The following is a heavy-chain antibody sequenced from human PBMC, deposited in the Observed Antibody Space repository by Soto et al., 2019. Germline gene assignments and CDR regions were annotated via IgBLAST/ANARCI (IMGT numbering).Heavy chain of an antibody. CDR3: ARSREFDY. V-gene: IGHV4-30-2*01. CDR2: IFPSGTT. CDR1: GGSLSGATYS. J-gene: IGHJ4*02. Sequence: SETLYLTCGVSGGSLSGATYSWNWIRQTPGKGLEWIGYIFPSGTTYYNPSLRSRVTISIDVSKNQFSLSLRSLTAADTAVYYCARSREFDYWSQGTLVTVS.